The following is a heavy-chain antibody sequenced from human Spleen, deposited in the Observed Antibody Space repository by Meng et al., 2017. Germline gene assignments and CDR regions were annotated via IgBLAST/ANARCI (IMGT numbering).Heavy chain of an antibody. CDR3: ARAYSSSAFDS. J-gene: IGHJ4*02. V-gene: IGHV1-46*01. CDR1: GYTLTTHY. D-gene: IGHD6-13*01. CDR2: INPSGGST. Sequence: ASVKVSCKASGYTLTTHYMHWVRQAPGQGLEWMGIINPSGGSTSSSQKFQGRVTMTRDTSTSTVYMELSSLRSEDTAIYYCARAYSSSAFDSWGQGTQVTVSS.